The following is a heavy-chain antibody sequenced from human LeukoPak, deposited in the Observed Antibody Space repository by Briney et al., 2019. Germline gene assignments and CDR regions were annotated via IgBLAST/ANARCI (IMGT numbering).Heavy chain of an antibody. Sequence: ASVQVSCKVSGYTLTELSMHWVRQAPGKGLEWMGGFDPEDGETIYAQKFQGRVTMTEDTSTDTAYMELSSLRSEDTAVYYCATDSRVGTDFDYWGQGTLVPVSS. CDR3: ATDSRVGTDFDY. J-gene: IGHJ4*02. CDR2: FDPEDGET. D-gene: IGHD1-1*01. V-gene: IGHV1-24*01. CDR1: GYTLTELS.